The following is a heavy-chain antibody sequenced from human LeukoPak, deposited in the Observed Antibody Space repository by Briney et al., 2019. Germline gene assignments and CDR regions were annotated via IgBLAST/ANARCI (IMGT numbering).Heavy chain of an antibody. D-gene: IGHD6-13*01. CDR2: ISAYNGNT. CDR1: GYTFTSYG. J-gene: IGHJ6*03. Sequence: GASVKVSCKASGYTFTSYGISWVRQAPGQGLEWMGWISAYNGNTNYAQKLQGRVTMTTDTSTSTAYMELRSLRSDDTAVYYCARAGLQIAAAGPLVYYMDVWGKGTTVTVSS. CDR3: ARAGLQIAAAGPLVYYMDV. V-gene: IGHV1-18*01.